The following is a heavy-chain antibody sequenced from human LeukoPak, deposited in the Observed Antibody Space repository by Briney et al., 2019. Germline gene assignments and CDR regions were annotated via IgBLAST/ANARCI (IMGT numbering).Heavy chain of an antibody. J-gene: IGHJ5*02. CDR1: GSRFTSYW. V-gene: IGHV5-51*01. CDR3: ARRAYSYGPNWFDP. D-gene: IGHD5-18*01. CDR2: IYPGDSDT. Sequence: GGFLEISCEGSGSRFTSYWIGWGRQMPGKGLGGVGIIYPGDSDTRYSPPFQGQVTISADKSISTAYLQWNSLKASDTAMYYGARRAYSYGPNWFDPWGQGTLVTVSS.